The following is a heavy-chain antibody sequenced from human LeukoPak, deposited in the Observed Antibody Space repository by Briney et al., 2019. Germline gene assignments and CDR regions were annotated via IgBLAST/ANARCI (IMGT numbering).Heavy chain of an antibody. D-gene: IGHD3-3*01. V-gene: IGHV4-59*01. CDR1: GGSIRSYY. CDR2: IYYSGGT. J-gene: IGHJ3*02. Sequence: SETLSLTCTVSGGSIRSYYWSWIRQPPGKGLEWIGNIYYSGGTNYNPSLKSRVTISVDTSKKQFSLKLSSVTAADTAVYYCARADVDFWNDYSDAFDIWGQGTMVTVSS. CDR3: ARADVDFWNDYSDAFDI.